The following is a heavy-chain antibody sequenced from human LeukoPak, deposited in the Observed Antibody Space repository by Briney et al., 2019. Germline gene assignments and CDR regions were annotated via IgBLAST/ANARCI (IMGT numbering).Heavy chain of an antibody. CDR2: VSNSGRT. V-gene: IGHV4-59*08. CDR3: ARHYDSDNSGDPDWFDP. CDR1: GTSVTIDY. D-gene: IGHD3-22*01. Sequence: LETLSLTCTVSGTSVTIDYWGWIRQPPGKGLEWIGHVSNSGRTNYNPSLKSRVTISLDTSRNQFSLELTSVTAADTAIYYCARHYDSDNSGDPDWFDPWGQGSLVTVSS. J-gene: IGHJ5*02.